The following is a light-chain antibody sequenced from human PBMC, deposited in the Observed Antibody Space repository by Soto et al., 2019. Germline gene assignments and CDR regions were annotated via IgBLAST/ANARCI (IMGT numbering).Light chain of an antibody. V-gene: IGLV1-51*01. CDR2: DNN. J-gene: IGLJ3*02. Sequence: QSVLTQPSSVSAAPGQKVTISCSGSNSNLGKNFVSCYQQFPGSAPKLLIYDNNKRPSGIVDRFSGSKSGTSATLDIAGLQSGDEANYYCGTWDSFLSAGVFGGGTKLTVL. CDR3: GTWDSFLSAGV. CDR1: NSNLGKNF.